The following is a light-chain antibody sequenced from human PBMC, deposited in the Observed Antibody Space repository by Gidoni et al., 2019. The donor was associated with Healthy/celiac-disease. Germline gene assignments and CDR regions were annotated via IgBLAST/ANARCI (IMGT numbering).Light chain of an antibody. CDR2: DNN. Sequence: QSVLTQRPSVSAATGQKVTISCSGSISNIGNNYVSWYQQLPGTAPKLLIYDNNKRPSGIPDRFSGSKSGTSATLGITGLQTGDEADYYCGTWDSSLSPSFGGGTKLTVL. CDR3: GTWDSSLSPS. CDR1: ISNIGNNY. J-gene: IGLJ2*01. V-gene: IGLV1-51*01.